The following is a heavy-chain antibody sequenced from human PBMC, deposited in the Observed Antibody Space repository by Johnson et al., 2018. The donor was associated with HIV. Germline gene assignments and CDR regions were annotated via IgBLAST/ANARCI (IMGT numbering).Heavy chain of an antibody. CDR1: GFTFDHYG. V-gene: IGHV3-20*04. J-gene: IGHJ3*02. CDR3: ARAKRKYSSGWAAPLADAFDI. D-gene: IGHD6-19*01. Sequence: VQLVESGGGVVRPGGSLRLSCAASGFTFDHYGMSWVRQVPGKGPEWVSGINWNGGSRGYADSVKGRFTISRDNAKNSLFLQMNSLRAEDTAVYYCARAKRKYSSGWAAPLADAFDIWGQGTMVTVSS. CDR2: INWNGGSR.